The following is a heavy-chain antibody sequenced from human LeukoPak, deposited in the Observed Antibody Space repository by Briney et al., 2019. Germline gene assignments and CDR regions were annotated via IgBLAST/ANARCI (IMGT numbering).Heavy chain of an antibody. Sequence: ASVNVSCKASGYTFTGYYMHWVRQAPGQGLEWMGWINPNSGGTNYAQKFQGRVTMTRDMSISTAYMELSRLRSDDTAVYYCARDPSNSGYDYLYYFDYWGQGTLVTVSS. CDR1: GYTFTGYY. V-gene: IGHV1-2*02. D-gene: IGHD5-12*01. J-gene: IGHJ4*02. CDR3: ARDPSNSGYDYLYYFDY. CDR2: INPNSGGT.